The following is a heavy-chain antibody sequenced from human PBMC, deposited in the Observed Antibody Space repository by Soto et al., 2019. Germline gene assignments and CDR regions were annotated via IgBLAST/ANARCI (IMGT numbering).Heavy chain of an antibody. CDR2: ISGSGTIT. CDR1: GFTSSNFG. D-gene: IGHD1-1*01. CDR3: AKRGAGRGSGFDY. V-gene: IGHV3-23*01. J-gene: IGHJ4*02. Sequence: AGGSLRLSCSASGFTSSNFGMSWVRQAPGKGLEWVSTISGSGTITYYADSMKGRFTIAGDNSRNTVFLQMNGLRVEDTAVYYCAKRGAGRGSGFDYWGQGTLVTVSS.